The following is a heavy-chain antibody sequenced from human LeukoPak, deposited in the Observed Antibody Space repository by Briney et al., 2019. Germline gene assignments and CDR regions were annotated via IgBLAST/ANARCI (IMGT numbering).Heavy chain of an antibody. J-gene: IGHJ4*02. D-gene: IGHD1-1*01. Sequence: SETLSLTCTVSGGSISSSSYYWGWIRQPPGKGLEWIGSIYYSGSTNYNPSLKSRVTISVDTSKNQFSLKLSSVTAADTAVYYCARHGATYNHYYFDYWGQGTLVTVSS. CDR3: ARHGATYNHYYFDY. CDR1: GGSISSSSYY. CDR2: IYYSGST. V-gene: IGHV4-39*01.